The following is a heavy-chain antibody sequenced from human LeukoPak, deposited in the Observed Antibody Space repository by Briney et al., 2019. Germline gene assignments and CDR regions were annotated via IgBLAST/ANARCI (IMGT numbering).Heavy chain of an antibody. CDR1: GGSISSYY. J-gene: IGHJ4*02. Sequence: KPSETLSLTCTVSGGSISSYYWSWIRQPARRGLEWIGRIYNSGSTNYNPSLKSRVTMSVDTSKNQFSLKLSSVTAADTGVYYCARDHSSSWYSLPGYWGQGTLVTVSS. CDR3: ARDHSSSWYSLPGY. V-gene: IGHV4-4*07. CDR2: IYNSGST. D-gene: IGHD6-13*01.